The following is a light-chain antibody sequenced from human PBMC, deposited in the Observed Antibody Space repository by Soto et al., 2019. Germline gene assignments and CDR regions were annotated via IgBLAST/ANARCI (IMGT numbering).Light chain of an antibody. CDR2: AAY. CDR3: QQTYSTPYT. J-gene: IGKJ2*01. Sequence: DIQMTQSPSSLSASVGDRVTITCRASQSISSYLNWYQQKPGKAPKLLIYAAYSLQSGDTSRFRGSGSGTNFPLTISSLQPEDFATYYCQQTYSTPYTFGQGTKLEIK. CDR1: QSISSY. V-gene: IGKV1-39*01.